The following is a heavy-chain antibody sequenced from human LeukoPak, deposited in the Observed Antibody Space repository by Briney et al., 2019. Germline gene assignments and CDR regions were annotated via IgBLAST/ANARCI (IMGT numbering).Heavy chain of an antibody. V-gene: IGHV3-33*01. CDR1: GFTFSSYG. D-gene: IGHD2-21*02. CDR3: AGDNCGGDCYSDY. J-gene: IGHJ4*02. Sequence: GGSLRLSCAASGFTFSSYGMHGVRQAPGKGLEWGALIWYDGSNKYYADSVKGRFTIYRDNSKNTLYLQMNSLRAEDTAVYYCAGDNCGGDCYSDYWGQGTLVTVSS. CDR2: IWYDGSNK.